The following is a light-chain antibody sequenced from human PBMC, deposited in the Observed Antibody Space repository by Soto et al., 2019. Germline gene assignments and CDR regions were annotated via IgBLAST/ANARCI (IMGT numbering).Light chain of an antibody. CDR3: QQRSNWPIT. V-gene: IGKV3-11*01. CDR1: QSVGSY. CDR2: HAS. Sequence: EVVLTQSPAILSLSPGERATLSCRASQSVGSYLAWYQQKPGQAPRLLFYHASNRATGIPARFSGSGSGTDFTLTISSLEPEDFAVYYCQQRSNWPITFGQGTRLEI. J-gene: IGKJ5*01.